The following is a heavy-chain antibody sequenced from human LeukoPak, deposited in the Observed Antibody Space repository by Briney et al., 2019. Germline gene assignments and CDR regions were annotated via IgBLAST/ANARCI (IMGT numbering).Heavy chain of an antibody. CDR1: GGTFSSYG. D-gene: IGHD1-1*01. V-gene: IGHV1-69*04. Sequence: SVKVSCKAAGGTFSSYGINWVRQAPGLGLEWMARIIPVVGILNYAQKFQGRVTITADNSTSTAYMELSSLRSDDTAVYYCARGGSYYFYNGMDVWGQGTTVTVSS. CDR3: ARGGSYYFYNGMDV. CDR2: IIPVVGIL. J-gene: IGHJ6*02.